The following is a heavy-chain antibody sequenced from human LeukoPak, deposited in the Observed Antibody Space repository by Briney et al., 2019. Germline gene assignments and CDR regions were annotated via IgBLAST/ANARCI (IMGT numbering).Heavy chain of an antibody. J-gene: IGHJ5*02. CDR3: ARGGYSSGWYRYNWFDP. Sequence: ASVKVSCKASGYTFTSYGISWVRQAPGQGLEWMGWISAYNGNTNYAQKLQGRVTMTTDTSTSTAYMELRSLRSEDTAVYYCARGGYSSGWYRYNWFDPWGQGTLVTVSS. CDR1: GYTFTSYG. CDR2: ISAYNGNT. V-gene: IGHV1-18*01. D-gene: IGHD6-19*01.